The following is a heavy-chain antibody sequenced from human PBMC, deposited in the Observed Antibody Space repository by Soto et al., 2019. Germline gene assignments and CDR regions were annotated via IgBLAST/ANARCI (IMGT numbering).Heavy chain of an antibody. Sequence: SSETLSLTCTVSGGSISSGGCYWSWIRQHPGKGLEWIGYIYYTGSTYYNPSLKSRVTISVDTSKSQFSLRLSSVTAADTAVYFCARDGRADGFFQHWGQGALVTVSS. CDR3: ARDGRADGFFQH. V-gene: IGHV4-31*03. CDR1: GGSISSGGCY. J-gene: IGHJ1*01. CDR2: IYYTGST.